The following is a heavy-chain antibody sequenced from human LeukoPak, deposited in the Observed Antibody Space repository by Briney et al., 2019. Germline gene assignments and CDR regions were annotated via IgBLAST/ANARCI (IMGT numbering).Heavy chain of an antibody. CDR2: INHSGST. D-gene: IGHD2/OR15-2a*01. J-gene: IGHJ4*02. Sequence: SETLSLTCAVYGGSFSGYYWSWIRQPPGKGLEWIGEINHSGSTNYNQSLKSRVTISVDTSNNQFSLKLSSVTAADTAVYYCARGGILAEYYSGDFDYWGQGTLVTVSS. CDR3: ARGGILAEYYSGDFDY. CDR1: GGSFSGYY. V-gene: IGHV4-34*01.